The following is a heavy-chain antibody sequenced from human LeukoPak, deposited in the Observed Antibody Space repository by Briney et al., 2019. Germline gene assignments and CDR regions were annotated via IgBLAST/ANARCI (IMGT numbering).Heavy chain of an antibody. Sequence: GGSLRLSCAASGFTFSSYAMHWVRQAPGKGLEWVAVISYDGSNKYYADSVKGRFTISRDNSKNTLYLQMNSLRAEDTAVYYCARDSSEKLDYWGQGTLVTVSS. D-gene: IGHD3-10*01. V-gene: IGHV3-30-3*01. CDR1: GFTFSSYA. CDR2: ISYDGSNK. J-gene: IGHJ4*02. CDR3: ARDSSEKLDY.